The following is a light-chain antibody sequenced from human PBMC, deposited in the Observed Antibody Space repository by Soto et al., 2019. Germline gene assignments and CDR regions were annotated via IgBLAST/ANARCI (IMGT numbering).Light chain of an antibody. CDR3: QQYNGYWA. V-gene: IGKV1-5*03. Sequence: DIQMTQSPSTLSASVGDRVTITCRASQSMSGSLAWYQQKPGKAPKLLIYEASYLKSGVPSRFSGSGSGTEYALTISRLQPDDSASYYCQQYNGYWAFGQGTRVVIK. J-gene: IGKJ1*01. CDR1: QSMSGS. CDR2: EAS.